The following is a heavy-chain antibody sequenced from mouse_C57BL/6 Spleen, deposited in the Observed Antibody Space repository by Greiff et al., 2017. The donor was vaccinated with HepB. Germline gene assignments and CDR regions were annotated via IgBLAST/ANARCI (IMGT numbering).Heavy chain of an antibody. CDR1: GYSITSGYY. J-gene: IGHJ2*01. V-gene: IGHV3-6*01. CDR2: ISYDGSN. D-gene: IGHD6-1*01. Sequence: DVKLQESGPGLVKPSQSLSLTCSVTGYSITSGYYWNWIRQFPGNKLEWMGYISYDGSNNYNPSLKNRISITRDTSKNQFFLKLNSVTTEDTATYYCARGIAHWGQGTTLTVSS. CDR3: ARGIAH.